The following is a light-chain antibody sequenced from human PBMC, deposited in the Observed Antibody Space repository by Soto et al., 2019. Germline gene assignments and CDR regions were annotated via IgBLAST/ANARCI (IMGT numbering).Light chain of an antibody. J-gene: IGKJ1*01. CDR2: QTS. CDR1: QYINTR. CDR3: HQRQSWPRT. V-gene: IGKV3D-15*03. Sequence: EIEMTQSPATLSVSPGERATLSCRASQYINTRLAWYQHRPGQAPRLLIYQTSLRAAGIPARFSASGSGTDFTLTISDVQPEDFALYYCHQRQSWPRTFGQGTKVDIK.